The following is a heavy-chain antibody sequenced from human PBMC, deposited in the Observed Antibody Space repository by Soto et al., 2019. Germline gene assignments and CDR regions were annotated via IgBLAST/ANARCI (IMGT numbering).Heavy chain of an antibody. CDR2: IWYDGSNK. J-gene: IGHJ6*01. D-gene: IGHD3-10*02. CDR1: AFTFSSYG. V-gene: IGHV3-33*01. Sequence: SLRLSCAASAFTFSSYGMHWFRQPPDKGLEWVAVIWYDGSNKYYADSVKGRFTISRDNSKNTLYLQMNSLRAEDTAVYYCARNFFYGYGEHRDVHDFSRRGSMD. CDR3: ARNFFYGYGEHRDVHDFSRRGSMD.